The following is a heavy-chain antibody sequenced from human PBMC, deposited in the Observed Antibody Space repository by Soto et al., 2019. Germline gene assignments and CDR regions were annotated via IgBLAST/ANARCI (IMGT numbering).Heavy chain of an antibody. Sequence: SETLSLTCTVSGGSISSYYWSWIRQPPGKGLEWIGYIYYSGSTNYNPSLKSRVTISVDTSKNQFSLKLSSVTAADTAVYYCARAGFEDYDILTGYWGGNWFDPWGQGTLVTV. J-gene: IGHJ5*02. V-gene: IGHV4-59*08. D-gene: IGHD3-9*01. CDR3: ARAGFEDYDILTGYWGGNWFDP. CDR2: IYYSGST. CDR1: GGSISSYY.